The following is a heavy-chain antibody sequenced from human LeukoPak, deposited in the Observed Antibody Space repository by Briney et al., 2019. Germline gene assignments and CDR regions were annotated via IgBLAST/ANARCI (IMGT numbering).Heavy chain of an antibody. V-gene: IGHV1-18*04. CDR1: GYTFTSYG. CDR2: ISAYNGNT. Sequence: ASVKVSCKASGYTFTSYGIRWVRQAPGQGLEWMGWISAYNGNTNYAQKLQGRVTMTTDTSTSTAYMELRSLRSDDTAVYYCARGGLRYFDWLLDYFDYWGQGTLVTVSS. J-gene: IGHJ4*02. D-gene: IGHD3-9*01. CDR3: ARGGLRYFDWLLDYFDY.